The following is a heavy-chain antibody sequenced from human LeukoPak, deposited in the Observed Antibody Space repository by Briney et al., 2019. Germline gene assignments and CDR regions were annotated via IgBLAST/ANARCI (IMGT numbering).Heavy chain of an antibody. CDR2: INKDGGTK. CDR1: GFSLTSYW. D-gene: IGHD2-15*01. CDR3: ARDPGWSSFDI. V-gene: IGHV3-7*01. J-gene: IGHJ3*02. Sequence: GGSLRLSCVASGFSLTSYWMSWVRQAPGKGLEFVANINKDGGTKNYVDSVKGRFTTSRDNAENSLYLQMSSLRAEDTALYYCARDPGWSSFDIWGQGIMVTVSS.